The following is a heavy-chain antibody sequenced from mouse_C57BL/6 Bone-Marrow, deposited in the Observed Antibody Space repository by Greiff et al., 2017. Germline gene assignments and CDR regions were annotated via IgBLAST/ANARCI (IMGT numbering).Heavy chain of an antibody. J-gene: IGHJ3*01. D-gene: IGHD1-2*01. CDR3: GRGSLRRGFAY. CDR1: GYTFTSYW. CDR2: INPSSGYT. Sequence: VHLQQSGAELAKPGASVKLSCTASGYTFTSYWMHWVQQMPGQGLEWIGNINPSSGYTKYNQKFKDKVTLTADKSASTAYMQLSSLTYEDSAVYYCGRGSLRRGFAYWGQGTLVTVSA. V-gene: IGHV1-7*01.